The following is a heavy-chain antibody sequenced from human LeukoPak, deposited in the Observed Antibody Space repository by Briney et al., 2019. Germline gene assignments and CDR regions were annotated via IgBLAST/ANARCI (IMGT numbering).Heavy chain of an antibody. CDR3: ARWLFSGERVDWFDP. Sequence: GESLKISCKGSGYSFTSYWIGWVRQMPGKGLEWIGIIYPGDSDTRYSPSFQGQVTISADKSISTAYLQWSSLKASDTAMYYCARWLFSGERVDWFDPWGQGTLLTVSS. J-gene: IGHJ5*02. CDR1: GYSFTSYW. V-gene: IGHV5-51*01. CDR2: IYPGDSDT. D-gene: IGHD3-22*01.